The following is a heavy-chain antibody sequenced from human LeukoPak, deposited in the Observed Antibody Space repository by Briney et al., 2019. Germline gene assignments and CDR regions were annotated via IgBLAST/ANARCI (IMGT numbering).Heavy chain of an antibody. J-gene: IGHJ4*02. CDR1: GYTFSGYY. CDR3: ARDSYAGYAGSWSFDF. Sequence: ASVKVSCKTSGYTFSGYYIHWVRQAPGQGFEWMGWINPNSGGTKYAQKVQDRVTMTRDTSISTAYLELSRLKSDDTAVYYCARDSYAGYAGSWSFDFWGPGTLVTVSS. CDR2: INPNSGGT. D-gene: IGHD2-15*01. V-gene: IGHV1-2*02.